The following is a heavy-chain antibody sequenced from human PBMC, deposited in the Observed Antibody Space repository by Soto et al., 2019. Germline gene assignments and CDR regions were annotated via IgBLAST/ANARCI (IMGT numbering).Heavy chain of an antibody. Sequence: LSLPCAASGFTFDDYTMHWVRQAPGKGLEWVSLISWDGGSTYYADSVKGRFTISRDNSKNSLYLQMNSLRTEDTALYYCAKDIEFGSGSYYPPGYGMDVWGQGTTVTVSS. CDR1: GFTFDDYT. CDR3: AKDIEFGSGSYYPPGYGMDV. D-gene: IGHD3-10*01. CDR2: ISWDGGST. V-gene: IGHV3-43*01. J-gene: IGHJ6*02.